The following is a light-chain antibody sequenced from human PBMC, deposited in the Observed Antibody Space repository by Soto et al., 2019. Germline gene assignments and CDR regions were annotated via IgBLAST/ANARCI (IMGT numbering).Light chain of an antibody. CDR2: YAS. CDR1: QSVRNY. Sequence: EMVVTQSPATLSLSPGGRATLYCRSSQSVRNYLTWYQQKLGQPPRLLIYYASNRATGIPARFSGSGSVTGLTLAIRSLEPDDFAVYYYQQNNLGLTFGWGTKVEIK. V-gene: IGKV3-11*01. CDR3: QQNNLGLT. J-gene: IGKJ4*01.